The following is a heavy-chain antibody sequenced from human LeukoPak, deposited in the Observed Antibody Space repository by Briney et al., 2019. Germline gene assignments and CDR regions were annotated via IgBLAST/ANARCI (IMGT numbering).Heavy chain of an antibody. D-gene: IGHD1-1*01. V-gene: IGHV4-38-2*02. Sequence: ASETLSLTCTVSGYSISSGYYWGWFRQPPGKGLEWIGSIYHSGSTYYSPSLKSRVTISVDTSKNQFSLKLSSVTAADTAVYYCARGNVDYFDYWGQGTLVTVSS. CDR2: IYHSGST. J-gene: IGHJ4*02. CDR1: GYSISSGYY. CDR3: ARGNVDYFDY.